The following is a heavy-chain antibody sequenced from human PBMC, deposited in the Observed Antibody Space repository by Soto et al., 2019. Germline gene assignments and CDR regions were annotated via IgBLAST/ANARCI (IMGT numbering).Heavy chain of an antibody. V-gene: IGHV4-59*01. CDR1: GGSIDSYY. CDR3: AREPRQGDRIYYFES. J-gene: IGHJ4*02. D-gene: IGHD2-21*02. CDR2: TYYSGIT. Sequence: SETLSLTCTVSGGSIDSYYWSWIRQPPGKGLEWIGYTYYSGITNYNPSLKSRVTISVDTSKTQFSLRLTSVTAADTAVYYCAREPRQGDRIYYFESWGRGTLVTVSS.